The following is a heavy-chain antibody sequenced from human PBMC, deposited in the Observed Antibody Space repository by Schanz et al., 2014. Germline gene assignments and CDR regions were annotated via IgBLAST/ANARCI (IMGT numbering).Heavy chain of an antibody. CDR1: GFMFSSYG. CDR2: IRYDGSNK. V-gene: IGHV3-30*02. J-gene: IGHJ4*02. CDR3: ANSGDAYLLDY. D-gene: IGHD7-27*01. Sequence: QVQLVESGGGMVQPGGSLRLSCAASGFMFSSYGMHWVRQAPGKGLEWVAFIRYDGSNKYYADSVKGRFTISRDNSKNTVYLQMNSLRGEDTAVYYCANSGDAYLLDYWGQGTLVTVSS.